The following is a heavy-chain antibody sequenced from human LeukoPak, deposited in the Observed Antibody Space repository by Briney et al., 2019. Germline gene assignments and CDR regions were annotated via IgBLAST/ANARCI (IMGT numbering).Heavy chain of an antibody. D-gene: IGHD1-26*01. V-gene: IGHV4-59*01. Sequence: SETLSLTCTVSGGSISSYYWSWIRQPPGKGLEWIGLLYPSGSTNYNPSLKSRVTISVDTSRTQFSLKLSSMTAADTAVYYCAGGHYPLEYWGQGTLVTVSS. CDR2: LYPSGST. CDR1: GGSISSYY. CDR3: AGGHYPLEY. J-gene: IGHJ4*02.